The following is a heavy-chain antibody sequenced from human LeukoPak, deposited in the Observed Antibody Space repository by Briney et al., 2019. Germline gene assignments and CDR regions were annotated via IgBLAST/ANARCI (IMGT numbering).Heavy chain of an antibody. CDR1: GFTFSSYS. J-gene: IGHJ5*02. CDR2: ISSSSSYI. D-gene: IGHD1-26*01. V-gene: IGHV3-21*01. Sequence: GGSLRLSCAASGFTFSSYSVNWVRQAPGKGLEWVSSISSSSSYIYYADSVKGRFTISRDNAKNSLYLQMNSLRAEDTAVYYCAREKPIVGATTRWFDPWGQGTLVTVSS. CDR3: AREKPIVGATTRWFDP.